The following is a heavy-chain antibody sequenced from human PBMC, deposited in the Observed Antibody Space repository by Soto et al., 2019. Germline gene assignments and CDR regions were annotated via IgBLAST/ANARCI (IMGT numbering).Heavy chain of an antibody. J-gene: IGHJ4*02. D-gene: IGHD3-10*01. Sequence: EVQLMESGGGLVQPGGSLRLSCAASGFNFGASWMAWVRQAPGKGLEWVADIKQDGSEKNYVDSVKGRVTISRDDAKNSLYLQMNSLGAEDTAAYYCARDPSYGAIDYWGLGPRVTVSS. CDR3: ARDPSYGAIDY. CDR2: IKQDGSEK. CDR1: GFNFGASW. V-gene: IGHV3-7*01.